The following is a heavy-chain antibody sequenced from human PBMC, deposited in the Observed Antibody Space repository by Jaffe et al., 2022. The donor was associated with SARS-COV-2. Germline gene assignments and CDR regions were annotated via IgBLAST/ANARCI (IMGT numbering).Heavy chain of an antibody. Sequence: QVQLVQSGAEVKKPGASVKVSCKASGYTFTSYYMHWVRQAPGQGLEWMGIINPSGGSTSYAQKFQGRVTMTRDTSTSTVYMELSSLRSEDTAVYYCARELSNIVVVPAAMMGGGMDVWGQGTTVTVSS. CDR2: INPSGGST. J-gene: IGHJ6*02. CDR3: ARELSNIVVVPAAMMGGGMDV. CDR1: GYTFTSYY. V-gene: IGHV1-46*01. D-gene: IGHD2-2*01.